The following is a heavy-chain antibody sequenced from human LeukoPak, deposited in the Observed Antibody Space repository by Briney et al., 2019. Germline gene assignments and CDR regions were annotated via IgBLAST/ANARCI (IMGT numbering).Heavy chain of an antibody. CDR1: GFTVSGTY. CDR3: ARGNYGDYPLDY. V-gene: IGHV3-66*01. CDR2: IYTGGTT. J-gene: IGHJ4*02. Sequence: PGGSLRLSCAASGFTVSGTYMSWVRRAPGKGLEWVSVIYTGGTTQYADSVKGRFTISRDNSKNTLYLQMDSLRAEDTAVYYCARGNYGDYPLDYWGQGTLVTVSS. D-gene: IGHD4-17*01.